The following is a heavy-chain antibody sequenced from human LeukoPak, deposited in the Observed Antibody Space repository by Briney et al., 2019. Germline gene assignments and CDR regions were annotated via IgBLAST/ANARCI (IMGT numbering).Heavy chain of an antibody. CDR3: ARDSIAVAGTFDY. V-gene: IGHV3-48*04. CDR2: ISSSSRTI. D-gene: IGHD6-19*01. CDR1: GFTFSSYS. Sequence: GSLRLSCAASGFTFSSYSMNLVRQAPGKGLEWVTYISSSSRTIYYADSVKGRFTISRDNAKNSLYLQMNSLRAEDTAVYYCARDSIAVAGTFDYWGQGTLVTVSS. J-gene: IGHJ4*02.